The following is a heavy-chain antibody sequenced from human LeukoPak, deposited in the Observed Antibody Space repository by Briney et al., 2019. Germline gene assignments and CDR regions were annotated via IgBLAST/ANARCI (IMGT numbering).Heavy chain of an antibody. J-gene: IGHJ4*02. CDR3: ARARLTAAAGITFIGYFDY. D-gene: IGHD6-13*01. CDR1: GGSISSYY. V-gene: IGHV4-4*07. Sequence: PSETLSLTCTVSGGSISSYYWSWIRQPAGKGLEWIGRIYTSGSTNHNPSLKSRVTMSVDTSKNQFSLKLSSVTAADTAVYYCARARLTAAAGITFIGYFDYWGQGTLVTVSS. CDR2: IYTSGST.